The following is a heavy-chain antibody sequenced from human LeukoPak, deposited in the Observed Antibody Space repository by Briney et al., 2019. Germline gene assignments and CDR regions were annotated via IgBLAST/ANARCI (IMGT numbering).Heavy chain of an antibody. CDR1: GDSFSSYY. Sequence: KPSETLSLPCTLSGDSFSSYYWSWIRQPPGKGLEWIGYIYYSGSTNYNPSLKSRVTISVDTSKNQFSLMLSSVTAADTAVYYCARELTGEHDHGGNTVAFDVWSQGTMVTVSS. CDR2: IYYSGST. J-gene: IGHJ3*01. CDR3: ARELTGEHDHGGNTVAFDV. D-gene: IGHD4-23*01. V-gene: IGHV4-59*01.